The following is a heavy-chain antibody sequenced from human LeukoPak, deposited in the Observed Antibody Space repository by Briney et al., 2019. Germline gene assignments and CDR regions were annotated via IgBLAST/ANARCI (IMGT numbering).Heavy chain of an antibody. CDR3: ARGSIAAAGGGFDY. CDR1: GGSFSGYY. D-gene: IGHD6-13*01. V-gene: IGHV4-34*01. Sequence: PSETLSLTCAVYGGSFSGYYWSWIRQPPGNGLEWIGEINHSGSTNYNPSLKSRVTISVDTSKNQFSLKLSSVTAADTAVYYCARGSIAAAGGGFDYWGQGTLVTVSS. J-gene: IGHJ4*02. CDR2: INHSGST.